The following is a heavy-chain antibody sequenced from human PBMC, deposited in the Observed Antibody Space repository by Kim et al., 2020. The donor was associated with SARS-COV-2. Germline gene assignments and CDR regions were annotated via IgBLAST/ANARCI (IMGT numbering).Heavy chain of an antibody. D-gene: IGHD2-21*01. Sequence: SETLSLTCTVSGGSISSYYWSWIRQPPGKGLERIGYIYYSGSTNYNPPPKSRVTISVDTSKNQFSLKLSSVTAADTAVYYCARVGYCGGDCYSDYYYYM. J-gene: IGHJ6*03. CDR3: ARVGYCGGDCYSDYYYYM. V-gene: IGHV4-59*01. CDR1: GGSISSYY. CDR2: IYYSGST.